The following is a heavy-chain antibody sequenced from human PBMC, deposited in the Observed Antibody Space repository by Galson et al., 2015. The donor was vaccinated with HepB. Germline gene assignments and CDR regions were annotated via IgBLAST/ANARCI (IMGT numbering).Heavy chain of an antibody. CDR3: ARGRSFRCAFDI. CDR1: GYTFTSYG. CDR2: IIPILGIA. Sequence: SVKVSCKASGYTFTSYGISWVRQAPGQGLEWTGRIIPILGIANYAQKFQGRVTITADKSTSTAYMELSSLRSEDTAVYYCARGRSFRCAFDIWGQGTMVTVSS. J-gene: IGHJ3*02. D-gene: IGHD2/OR15-2a*01. V-gene: IGHV1-69*04.